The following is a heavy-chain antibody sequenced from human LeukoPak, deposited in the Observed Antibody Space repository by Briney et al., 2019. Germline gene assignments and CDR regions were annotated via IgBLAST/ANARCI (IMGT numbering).Heavy chain of an antibody. Sequence: GGSLRLSCAASGFPFNSFWMHWVRHAPGKGLVWVSDMNEYSTTIRYADSVKGRFTISRDNAKSILYLQMNNLRAEDTAMYFCARGGVNPVDHWGQGTLVTVSS. CDR1: GFPFNSFW. V-gene: IGHV3-74*01. CDR2: MNEYSTTI. J-gene: IGHJ4*02. CDR3: ARGGVNPVDH. D-gene: IGHD1-14*01.